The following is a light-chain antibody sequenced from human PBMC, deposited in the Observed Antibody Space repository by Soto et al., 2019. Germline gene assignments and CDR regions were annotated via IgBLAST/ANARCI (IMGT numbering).Light chain of an antibody. CDR1: SSDVGSYNF. V-gene: IGLV2-14*01. J-gene: IGLJ3*02. Sequence: QSALTQPNSVSGSPGQSITISCTGTSSDVGSYNFVSWFQQHPGKAPKLIIYEVTNRPSGVSYRFSGSKSGNTASLTISGLQAEDEADYDCTSFTTTNTWVFGGGTKLTVL. CDR2: EVT. CDR3: TSFTTTNTWV.